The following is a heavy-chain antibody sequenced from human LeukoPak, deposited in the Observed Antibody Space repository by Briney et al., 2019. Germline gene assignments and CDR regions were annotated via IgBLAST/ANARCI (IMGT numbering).Heavy chain of an antibody. D-gene: IGHD3-10*01. CDR2: AGDSAATT. V-gene: IGHV3-23*01. Sequence: GGSLRLSCAASGFTFATYGMSWVRQAPGKGLEWVSVAGDSAATTHYADSVKGRFFISRDNSKNTVHLQMNNLRAEDTAVYYCAKDSFTVVRGVGSDDGFAVWGQGTMVIVSS. CDR1: GFTFATYG. CDR3: AKDSFTVVRGVGSDDGFAV. J-gene: IGHJ3*01.